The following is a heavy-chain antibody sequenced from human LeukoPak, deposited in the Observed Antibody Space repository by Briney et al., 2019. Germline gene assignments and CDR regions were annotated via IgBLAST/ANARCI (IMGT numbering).Heavy chain of an antibody. D-gene: IGHD3-3*01. V-gene: IGHV1-8*02. J-gene: IGHJ6*02. Sequence: GASVKVSCKASGYTFTSYYMHWVRQAPGQGLEWMGRMNPNSGNTGYAQKFQGRVTMTRNTSISTAYMELSSLRSEDTAVYYCARGLKLRFLEWLPYGMDVWGQGTTVTVSS. CDR1: GYTFTSYY. CDR3: ARGLKLRFLEWLPYGMDV. CDR2: MNPNSGNT.